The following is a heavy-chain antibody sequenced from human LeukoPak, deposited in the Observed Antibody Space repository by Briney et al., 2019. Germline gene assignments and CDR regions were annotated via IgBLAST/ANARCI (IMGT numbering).Heavy chain of an antibody. CDR1: GCTFSSYG. CDR3: AKERYFDWLSPHWFDP. D-gene: IGHD3-9*01. V-gene: IGHV3-30*18. CDR2: ISYDGSNE. J-gene: IGHJ5*02. Sequence: PGRSLRLSWAASGCTFSSYGMHWVRQAPGKGLEWVAVISYDGSNEYYADSVKGRFTISRDNSKNTLYLQMNSLRAEDTAVYYCAKERYFDWLSPHWFDPWGQGTLVTVSS.